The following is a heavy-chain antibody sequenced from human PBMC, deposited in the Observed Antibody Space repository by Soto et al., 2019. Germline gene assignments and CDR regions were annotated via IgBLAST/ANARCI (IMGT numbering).Heavy chain of an antibody. CDR1: GFSFSNYA. J-gene: IGHJ2*01. V-gene: IGHV3-48*01. CDR2: ISGSSSNI. D-gene: IGHD1-26*01. CDR3: ARDPSRGSDWARYLDL. Sequence: EVQLVESGGGLVQPGGSLRLSCAASGFSFSNYAMDWVRQAPGKGLEWVSYISGSSSNIRYADSVKGRFTISRDKAKSSVYLQMNSLRADATAVYYCARDPSRGSDWARYLDLWGRGTLVTVSS.